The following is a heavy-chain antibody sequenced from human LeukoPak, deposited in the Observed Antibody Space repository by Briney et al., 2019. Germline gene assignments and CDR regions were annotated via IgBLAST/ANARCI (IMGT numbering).Heavy chain of an antibody. V-gene: IGHV3-21*01. Sequence: GGSLRLSRAVPLFTFSSYSINGVRPAPARGEEWVSSISSSSSYIYYAHSAKGRFPISRDNAKNSLYLQMNSRRAEDTPVYYFAGAPGYSYGYTPNYFDYWGQGTLVTVSS. CDR3: AGAPGYSYGYTPNYFDY. CDR1: LFTFSSYS. CDR2: ISSSSSYI. D-gene: IGHD5-18*01. J-gene: IGHJ4*02.